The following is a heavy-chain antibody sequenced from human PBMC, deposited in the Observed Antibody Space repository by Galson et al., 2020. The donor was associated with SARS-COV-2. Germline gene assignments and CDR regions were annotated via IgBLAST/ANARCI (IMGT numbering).Heavy chain of an antibody. CDR1: GFTFSNFW. Sequence: TGGSLRLSCAASGFTFSNFWMTWVRQAPGKGLEWVANIKQDGSEKYYVASVKGRFTITRDNAKNSLYLQLNSPRAEDTAVYYCAVDGYWGQGTLVTVSS. CDR2: IKQDGSEK. V-gene: IGHV3-7*05. CDR3: AVDGY. J-gene: IGHJ4*02.